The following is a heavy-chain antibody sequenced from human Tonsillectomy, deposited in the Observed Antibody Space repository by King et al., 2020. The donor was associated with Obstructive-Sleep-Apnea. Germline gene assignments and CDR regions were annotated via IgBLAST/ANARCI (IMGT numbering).Heavy chain of an antibody. CDR1: GDTFRTYA. V-gene: IGHV1-69*18. D-gene: IGHD2-15*01. J-gene: IGHJ6*02. CDR2: IIPIFDTS. CDR3: ARSLGYCSGGSCYPYGMGV. Sequence: QLVQSGAEVKKPGSSVKVSCKASGDTFRTYAISWVRQAPGQGLEWMGRIIPIFDTSNYAQKFHGRVTITADESTSTAYMELSRLRSEDTAVYYCARSLGYCSGGSCYPYGMGVWGQGTTVTVSS.